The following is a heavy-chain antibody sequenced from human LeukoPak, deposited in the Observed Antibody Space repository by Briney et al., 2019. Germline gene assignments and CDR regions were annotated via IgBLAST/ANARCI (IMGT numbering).Heavy chain of an antibody. CDR2: IYYSGST. CDR1: GVSISSGGYY. CDR3: ARWGRDGHHYGMDV. J-gene: IGHJ6*02. V-gene: IGHV4-31*03. D-gene: IGHD5-24*01. Sequence: SETLSLTCTVSGVSISSGGYYWSWLRQHPGKGLEWIGYIYYSGSTYYNPSLKSRVTISVDTSKNQFSLKLSSVTAADKAVYYCARWGRDGHHYGMDVWGQGTTVTVSS.